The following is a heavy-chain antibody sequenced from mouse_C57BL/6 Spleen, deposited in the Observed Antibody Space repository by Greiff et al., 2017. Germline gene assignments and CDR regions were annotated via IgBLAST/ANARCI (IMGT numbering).Heavy chain of an antibody. CDR1: GYTFTSYW. J-gene: IGHJ2*01. CDR2: IHPNSGST. Sequence: QVQLQQPGAELVKPGASVKLSCTDSGYTFTSYWMDWVKQRPGQGLEWIGMIHPNSGSTHYTEKFKSQDTLTVDKSSSTAYMQLSSLTSEDSAVYYCAREVSLAFFDYWGQGTTLTVSS. D-gene: IGHD6-2*01. CDR3: AREVSLAFFDY. V-gene: IGHV1-64*01.